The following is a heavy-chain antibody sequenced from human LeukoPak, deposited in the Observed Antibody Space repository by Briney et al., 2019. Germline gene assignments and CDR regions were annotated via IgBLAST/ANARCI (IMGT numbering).Heavy chain of an antibody. J-gene: IGHJ4*02. CDR3: AKDWSGSDYFDY. V-gene: IGHV3-23*01. Sequence: PGVSLRLSCAASRFTFNTYAMSWVRQAPGKGLEWVSSISASGAGTYYADSVKGRFTISRDNSENTVYLQMNSLRAEDTAIYYCAKDWSGSDYFDYWGQGTLVTVSS. CDR1: RFTFNTYA. D-gene: IGHD1-14*01. CDR2: ISASGAGT.